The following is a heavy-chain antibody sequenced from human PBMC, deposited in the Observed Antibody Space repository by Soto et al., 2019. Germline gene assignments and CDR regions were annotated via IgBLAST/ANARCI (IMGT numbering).Heavy chain of an antibody. J-gene: IGHJ4*02. Sequence: ASVKVSCKASGYTFTGYYMHWVRQAPGQGLEWMGWINPNSGGTNYAQKFQGWVTMTRDTSISTAYMELSRLRSDDTAVYYCARTKCYYDSSGSLDYWGQGTLVTVSS. CDR2: INPNSGGT. D-gene: IGHD3-22*01. CDR3: ARTKCYYDSSGSLDY. V-gene: IGHV1-2*04. CDR1: GYTFTGYY.